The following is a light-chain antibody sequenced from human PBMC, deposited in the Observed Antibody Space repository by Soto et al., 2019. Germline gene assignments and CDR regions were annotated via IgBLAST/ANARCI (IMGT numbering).Light chain of an antibody. J-gene: IGKJ1*01. CDR2: DAS. CDR1: QSISNY. Sequence: DIQMTQSPSSLSASVGDRVTITCRASQSISNYLNWYQHKLGKAPRLLLYDASRLQSGVPSRFSGSGSGTDFTLTISSLQPEDFATYYCQQSSITPRTFGPGTKVDIK. CDR3: QQSSITPRT. V-gene: IGKV1-39*01.